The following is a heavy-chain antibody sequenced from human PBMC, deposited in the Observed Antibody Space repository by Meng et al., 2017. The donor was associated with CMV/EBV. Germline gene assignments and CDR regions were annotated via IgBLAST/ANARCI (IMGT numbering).Heavy chain of an antibody. CDR3: ARSRPHCSSTSCYTGGVNYYYYGMDV. V-gene: IGHV1-69*05. J-gene: IGHJ6*02. CDR2: IIPIFGTA. D-gene: IGHD2-2*02. Sequence: SAKVSCKASGGTFSSYAISWVRQAPGQGLEWMGGIIPIFGTANYAQKFQGRVTITTDESTSTAYMELSSLRSEDTAVYYCARSRPHCSSTSCYTGGVNYYYYGMDVWGQGTTVTVSS. CDR1: GGTFSSYA.